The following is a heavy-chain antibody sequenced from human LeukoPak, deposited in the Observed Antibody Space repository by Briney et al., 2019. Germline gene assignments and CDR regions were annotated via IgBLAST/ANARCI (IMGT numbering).Heavy chain of an antibody. V-gene: IGHV1-46*01. CDR1: GYTFTSYY. Sequence: ASVKVSCKASGYTFTSYYVHWLRQAPGQGLEWMGIIDPSGGTTTYAQKFQGRVTMTRDTSTSTVYMELSSLRSDDTAVYYCARGRRILVGDTNAGDYFDYWGQGTLVTVSS. CDR3: ARGRRILVGDTNAGDYFDY. D-gene: IGHD1-26*01. CDR2: IDPSGGTT. J-gene: IGHJ4*02.